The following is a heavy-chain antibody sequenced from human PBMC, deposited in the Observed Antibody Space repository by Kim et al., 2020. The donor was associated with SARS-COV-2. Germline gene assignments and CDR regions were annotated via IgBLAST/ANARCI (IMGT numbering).Heavy chain of an antibody. CDR2: IKSKPDGETT. D-gene: IGHD3-3*01. J-gene: IGHJ6*02. Sequence: GGSLRLSCTGSGFIVSNAWMSWVRQAPGKGLEWVGRIKSKPDGETTDYAAPVKGRFTMSRDDSKNTLYLQMNSLKTEDTAVYYCIARNFRHYDFWRGYYYDGVDVWGQGTTVTVSS. V-gene: IGHV3-15*01. CDR1: GFIVSNAW. CDR3: IARNFRHYDFWRGYYYDGVDV.